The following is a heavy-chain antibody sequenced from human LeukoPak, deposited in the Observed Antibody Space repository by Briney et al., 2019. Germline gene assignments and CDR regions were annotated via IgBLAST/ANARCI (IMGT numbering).Heavy chain of an antibody. V-gene: IGHV1-2*02. CDR1: GYTFTGHY. CDR2: INPNSGGT. Sequence: ALVKVSCKASGYTFTGHYMHWVRQAPGQGLEWMGWINPNSGGTNYAQKFQGRVTMTRDTSISTAYMELSRLRSDDTAVYYCARDNVSWYGGDYYYYGMDVWGQGTTVTVSS. D-gene: IGHD6-13*01. CDR3: ARDNVSWYGGDYYYYGMDV. J-gene: IGHJ6*02.